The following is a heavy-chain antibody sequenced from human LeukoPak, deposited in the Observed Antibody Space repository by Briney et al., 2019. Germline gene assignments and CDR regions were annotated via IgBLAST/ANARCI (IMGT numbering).Heavy chain of an antibody. Sequence: PGGSLRLSCAASGFTFSSYAMHWVRQAPGKGLEWVAVISYDGSNKYYADSVKGRFTISRDYSKNTLYLQMNSLRAEDTAVYYCASEYSSWGQGTLVTVSS. D-gene: IGHD6-13*01. CDR2: ISYDGSNK. CDR1: GFTFSSYA. CDR3: ASEYSS. V-gene: IGHV3-30-3*01. J-gene: IGHJ4*02.